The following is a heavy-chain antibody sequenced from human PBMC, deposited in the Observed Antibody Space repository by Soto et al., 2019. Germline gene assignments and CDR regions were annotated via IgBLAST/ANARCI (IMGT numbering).Heavy chain of an antibody. Sequence: SETLSLTCTGSGGSISSSSYYWGWIRQPPGKGLEWIGSIYYSGSTYYNPSLKSRVTISVDTSKNQFSLKLSSVTAADTAVYYCASLFHYSDSSGSTDDWGQGTLVNVSS. CDR2: IYYSGST. J-gene: IGHJ4*02. CDR1: GGSISSSSYY. CDR3: ASLFHYSDSSGSTDD. D-gene: IGHD3-22*01. V-gene: IGHV4-39*01.